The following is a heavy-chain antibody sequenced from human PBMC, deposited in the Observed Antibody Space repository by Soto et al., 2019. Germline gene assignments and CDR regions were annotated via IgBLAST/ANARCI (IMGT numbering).Heavy chain of an antibody. J-gene: IGHJ4*02. CDR3: ARQQQLGHFDY. CDR2: IYYSGST. Sequence: QLQLQESGPGLVKPSETLSLTCTVSGGSISSTSYYWGWIRQPPGKGLEWIGSIYYSGSTYYNPSLKSRVTISVDTSKNQFSLKLSSVTAADTAVYYCARQQQLGHFDYWGQGTLVTVSS. CDR1: GGSISSTSYY. V-gene: IGHV4-39*01. D-gene: IGHD6-13*01.